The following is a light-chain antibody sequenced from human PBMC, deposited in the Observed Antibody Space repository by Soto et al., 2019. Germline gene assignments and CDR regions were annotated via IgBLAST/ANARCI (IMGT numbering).Light chain of an antibody. CDR1: QSVGNS. J-gene: IGKJ2*03. CDR2: DTY. CDR3: LQYNYWRPYS. V-gene: IGKV3-15*01. Sequence: EIVMTQSPATLSLSPGERAPLSCRASQSVGNSLAWYQLNPGQPPRLLIFDTYSGATGTPARFRGSGSGTDFTLTISSLQSEDFAVYICLQYNYWRPYSFGQGTKVDIK.